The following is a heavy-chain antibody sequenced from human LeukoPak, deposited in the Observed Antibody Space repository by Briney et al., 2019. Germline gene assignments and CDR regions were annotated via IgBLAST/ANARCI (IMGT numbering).Heavy chain of an antibody. Sequence: GGSLRLSCAASGFTFSSYAMSWVRQAPGKGLEWVSAISGSSGSTYYADSVKGWFTISRDNSKNTLYLQMNGLRAEDTAVYYCAKDRVVVVVAATPVGWFDPWGQGTLVTVSS. J-gene: IGHJ5*02. CDR2: ISGSSGST. CDR3: AKDRVVVVVAATPVGWFDP. CDR1: GFTFSSYA. V-gene: IGHV3-23*01. D-gene: IGHD2-15*01.